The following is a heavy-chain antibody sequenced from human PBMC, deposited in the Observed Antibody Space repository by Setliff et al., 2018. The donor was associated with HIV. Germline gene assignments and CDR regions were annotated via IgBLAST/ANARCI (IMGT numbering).Heavy chain of an antibody. CDR1: GFPFNSYG. CDR3: ARDRESSGWYPPPPHFDY. V-gene: IGHV3-20*04. CDR2: IWYDGST. Sequence: GGSLRLSCAASGFPFNSYGMHWVRQAPGKGLEWLAVIWYDGSTGYADSVKGRFTISRDNAKNSLYLQMNSLRAEDTALYYCARDRESSGWYPPPPHFDYWGQGTLVTVSS. D-gene: IGHD6-19*01. J-gene: IGHJ4*02.